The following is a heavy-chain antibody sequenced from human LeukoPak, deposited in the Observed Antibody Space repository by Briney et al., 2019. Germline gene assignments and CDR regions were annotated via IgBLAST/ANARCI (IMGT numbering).Heavy chain of an antibody. CDR1: GGSISSSSYY. V-gene: IGHV4-39*07. Sequence: SETLSLTCTVSGGSISSSSYYWGWIRQPPGKGLEWIGSIYYSGSTYYNPSLKSRVTISVDTSKNQFSMRLSSVTAADTAVYFCAGDYGDYYFDYWGQGTLVTVSS. CDR2: IYYSGST. CDR3: AGDYGDYYFDY. D-gene: IGHD4-17*01. J-gene: IGHJ4*02.